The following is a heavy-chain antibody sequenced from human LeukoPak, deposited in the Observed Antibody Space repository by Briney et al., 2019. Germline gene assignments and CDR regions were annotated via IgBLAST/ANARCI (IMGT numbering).Heavy chain of an antibody. J-gene: IGHJ3*02. CDR1: GFTFSTYA. CDR3: ARGGIKGPHDAFDI. D-gene: IGHD3-10*01. CDR2: ISGNGDRT. Sequence: PGGSLRLSCECSGFTFSTYAMHWVRQAPGKGLQYVSAISGNGDRTWYANSVDGRFSISRDNSKNTLYLQTGSLRAEDMAVYYCARGGIKGPHDAFDIWGRGTMVTVSS. V-gene: IGHV3-64*01.